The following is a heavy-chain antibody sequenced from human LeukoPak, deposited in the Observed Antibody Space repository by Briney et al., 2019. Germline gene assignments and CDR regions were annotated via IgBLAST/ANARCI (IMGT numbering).Heavy chain of an antibody. CDR3: AREGTGGYFHY. CDR2: IRYSGST. Sequence: SETLSLTCEVSGDSLSSGGYSWSWIRQPPGKGLEWIGYIRYSGSTYYNPSLKSRLTMSVEASKTQFSLKLRSVTAADTAVYYCAREGTGGYFHYWGQGTLVTVSS. D-gene: IGHD7-27*01. CDR1: GDSLSSGGYS. J-gene: IGHJ4*02. V-gene: IGHV4-30-4*07.